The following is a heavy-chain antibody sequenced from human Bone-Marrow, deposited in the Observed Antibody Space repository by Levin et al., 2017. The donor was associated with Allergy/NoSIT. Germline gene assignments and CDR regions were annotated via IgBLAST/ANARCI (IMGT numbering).Heavy chain of an antibody. CDR1: GYTFTDYF. D-gene: IGHD6-19*01. CDR2: INPNSGDT. J-gene: IGHJ3*02. V-gene: IGHV1-2*02. CDR3: ARISSAAFDM. Sequence: GESLKISCKASGYTFTDYFIHWVRLAPGQGPEWMGWINPNSGDTDSSQNFQGTVTMTRDTSISTAYMEVTSLTSNDTALYYCARISSAAFDMWGQGTVVTVSS.